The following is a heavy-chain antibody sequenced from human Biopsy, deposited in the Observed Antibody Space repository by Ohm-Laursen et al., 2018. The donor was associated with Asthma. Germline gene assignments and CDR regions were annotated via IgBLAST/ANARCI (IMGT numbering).Heavy chain of an antibody. Sequence: SLRLSCSASGFTFSSYGIHWVRQAPGKGLEWVGVISKDASTQDYADSVKGRFTMARDNSKNTLDLQMNSLREEDTAVYYCVRDGTDDAFDIWGQGTVVSVSS. J-gene: IGHJ3*02. CDR2: ISKDASTQ. D-gene: IGHD1-1*01. CDR1: GFTFSSYG. CDR3: VRDGTDDAFDI. V-gene: IGHV3-30*03.